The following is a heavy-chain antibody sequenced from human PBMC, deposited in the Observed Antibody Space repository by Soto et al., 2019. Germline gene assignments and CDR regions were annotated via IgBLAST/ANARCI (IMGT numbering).Heavy chain of an antibody. CDR1: GGSIRISDYF. J-gene: IGHJ4*02. CDR2: IYHSGST. D-gene: IGHD3-10*01. V-gene: IGHV4-39*07. CDR3: ARDSTMVRGVITFDY. Sequence: QLQLHESGPGLVRPSETLSLTCTVSGGSIRISDYFWGWIRQPPGKALEWIASIYHSGSTNYNPSLKSRVTISVDKSKNQFSLKLSSVTAADTAVYYCARDSTMVRGVITFDYWGQGTLVTVSS.